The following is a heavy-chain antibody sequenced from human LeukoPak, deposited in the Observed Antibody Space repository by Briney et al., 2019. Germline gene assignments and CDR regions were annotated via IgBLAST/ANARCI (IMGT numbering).Heavy chain of an antibody. CDR3: AKDHPGDY. CDR1: GFTFSSYS. J-gene: IGHJ4*02. CDR2: ISSGSSYI. V-gene: IGHV3-21*01. Sequence: GGSLRLSCAASGFTFSSYSMNWVRQAPGKGLEWVSSISSGSSYIYYADSVKGRFTISRDNSKNTLYLQMNSLRAEDTAVYYCAKDHPGDYWGQGTLVTVSS.